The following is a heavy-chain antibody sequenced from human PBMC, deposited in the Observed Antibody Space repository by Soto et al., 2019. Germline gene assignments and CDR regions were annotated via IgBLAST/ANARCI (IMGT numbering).Heavy chain of an antibody. V-gene: IGHV3-74*01. CDR2: ISPDGSNR. CDR3: ASWGHIVPVSHTDFDH. Sequence: GGSLRLSCAASGFTFSTYLMNWVRQTPVKGLMWVSRISPDGSNRGYADSVEGRFTVSRDNAKNTLYLQMHSLRAEDTAMYYCASWGHIVPVSHTDFDHCGEGTLVTVSS. D-gene: IGHD2-21*01. J-gene: IGHJ4*02. CDR1: GFTFSTYL.